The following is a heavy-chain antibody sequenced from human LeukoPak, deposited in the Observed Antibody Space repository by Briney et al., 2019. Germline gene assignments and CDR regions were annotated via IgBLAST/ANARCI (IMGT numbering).Heavy chain of an antibody. CDR1: GYTFTGYY. J-gene: IGHJ4*01. V-gene: IGHV1-2*02. CDR2: INPNSGDT. CDR3: TRLGDDARGFDY. D-gene: IGHD3-10*01. Sequence: ASVKVSCKASGYTFTGYYMHWVRQAPGQGLEWMEWINPNSGDTNYAQKLQGRVTMTSDTSISTAYLELTRLRSDDTAVYYCTRLGDDARGFDYWGPGTLVTVSS.